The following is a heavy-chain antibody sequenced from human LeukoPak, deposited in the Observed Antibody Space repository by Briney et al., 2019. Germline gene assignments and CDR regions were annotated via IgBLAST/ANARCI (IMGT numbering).Heavy chain of an antibody. CDR3: ARLYQQSKWKYYYYYMDV. V-gene: IGHV4-59*01. J-gene: IGHJ6*03. Sequence: SETLSLTCSVSGASFSTNYWSWIRQPPGRGLEWIGYAFDSGSTNYNPSLKSRVTISVDTSTKQFSLRLSSVTAADTAVYYCARLYQQSKWKYYYYYMDVWGKGTAVTVSS. D-gene: IGHD1-1*01. CDR2: AFDSGST. CDR1: GASFSTNY.